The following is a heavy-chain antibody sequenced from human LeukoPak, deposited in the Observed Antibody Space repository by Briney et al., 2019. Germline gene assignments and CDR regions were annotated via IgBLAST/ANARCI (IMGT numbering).Heavy chain of an antibody. CDR2: ISSNGSIT. J-gene: IGHJ4*02. CDR3: ARDRKNSYGHEFDY. Sequence: GGSLRLSCAASGFTFSDYYMSWIRQAPGKGLEWVSYISSNGSITDYADSVKGRFTISRDNAKNSLYLQMNSLRAEDTAVYYCARDRKNSYGHEFDYWGQGTLVTVSS. V-gene: IGHV3-11*01. D-gene: IGHD5-18*01. CDR1: GFTFSDYY.